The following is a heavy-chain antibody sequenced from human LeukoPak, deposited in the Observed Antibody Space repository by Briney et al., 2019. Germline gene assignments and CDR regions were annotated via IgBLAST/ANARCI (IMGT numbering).Heavy chain of an antibody. CDR1: GGSISSAGYY. Sequence: KSSETLSLTCTVSGGSISSAGYYWSWIRQPPGKGLEWIGYIYYSGSTNYNPSLKSRVTISVDTSKNQFSLKLSSVTAADTAVYYCARVGTYGSGSYLSWLDYWGQGTLVTVSS. D-gene: IGHD3-10*01. V-gene: IGHV4-61*08. CDR3: ARVGTYGSGSYLSWLDY. J-gene: IGHJ4*02. CDR2: IYYSGST.